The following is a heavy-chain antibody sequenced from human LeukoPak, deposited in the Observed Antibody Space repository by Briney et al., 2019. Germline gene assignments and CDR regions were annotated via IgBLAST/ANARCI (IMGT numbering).Heavy chain of an antibody. CDR1: GGSISSGGYS. J-gene: IGHJ5*02. CDR2: IYHSGST. CDR3: ARASGYDPSNWFDP. V-gene: IGHV4-30-2*01. Sequence: SETLSLTCTVSGGSISSGGYSWSWIRQPPGKGLEWIGYIYHSGSTYYNPSLKSRVTISVDRSKNQFSLKLSSVTAADTAVYYCARASGYDPSNWFDPWGQGTLVTVSS. D-gene: IGHD5-12*01.